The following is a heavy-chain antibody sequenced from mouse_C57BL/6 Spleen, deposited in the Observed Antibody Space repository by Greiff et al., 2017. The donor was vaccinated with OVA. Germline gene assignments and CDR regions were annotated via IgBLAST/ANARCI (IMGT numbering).Heavy chain of an antibody. CDR1: GFSLTSYG. D-gene: IGHD1-1*01. J-gene: IGHJ2*01. V-gene: IGHV2-5*01. CDR3: AKEGTTVVALDY. Sequence: VQLQQSGPGLVQPSQSLSITCTVSGFSLTSYGVHWVRQSPGKGLEWLGVIWRGGSTDYNAAFMSRLSITKDNSKSQFFFKMNSLQADDTAIYXCAKEGTTVVALDYWGQGTTLTGSS. CDR2: IWRGGST.